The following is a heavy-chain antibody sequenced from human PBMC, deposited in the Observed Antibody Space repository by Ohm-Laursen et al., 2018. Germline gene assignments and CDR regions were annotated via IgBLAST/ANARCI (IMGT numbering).Heavy chain of an antibody. J-gene: IGHJ4*02. D-gene: IGHD3-10*01. Sequence: SLRLSCSASGFTFSSYHINWVRQAPGKGLEWVSSISSSSSYIYYADSVKGRFTISRDNAKNSLYLQMNSLRAEDTAVYYCARGFGELLDPFDYWGQGTLVTVSS. V-gene: IGHV3-21*01. CDR2: ISSSSSYI. CDR3: ARGFGELLDPFDY. CDR1: GFTFSSYH.